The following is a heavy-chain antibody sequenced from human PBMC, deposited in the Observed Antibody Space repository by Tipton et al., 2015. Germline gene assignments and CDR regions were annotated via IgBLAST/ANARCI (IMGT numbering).Heavy chain of an antibody. V-gene: IGHV4-59*02. D-gene: IGHD3-10*01. CDR1: GVSVNSYY. J-gene: IGHJ4*02. CDR2: IHYSGNS. CDR3: ARHKDSGTYPMDC. Sequence: TLSLTCTVSGVSVNSYYWGWIRQPPGKGLEYIGYIHYSGNSNYNPSLKSRISMSVDTSKNQIPLKMTSVTAADTAFYYCARHKDSGTYPMDCWGQGTLVTVSS.